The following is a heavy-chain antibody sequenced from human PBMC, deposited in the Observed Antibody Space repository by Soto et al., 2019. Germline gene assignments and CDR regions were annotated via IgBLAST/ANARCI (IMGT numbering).Heavy chain of an antibody. CDR2: ISYDGSNK. V-gene: IGHV3-30*18. CDR3: AKDMGEGGYYYYYGMDV. J-gene: IGHJ6*02. Sequence: QVQLVESGGGVVQPGRSLRLSCAASGFTFSSYGMHWVRQAPGKGLEWVAVISYDGSNKYYADSVKGRFTISRDNSENTLYLQMNSLRAEDTAVYYCAKDMGEGGYYYYYGMDVWGQGTTVTVSS. D-gene: IGHD3-16*01. CDR1: GFTFSSYG.